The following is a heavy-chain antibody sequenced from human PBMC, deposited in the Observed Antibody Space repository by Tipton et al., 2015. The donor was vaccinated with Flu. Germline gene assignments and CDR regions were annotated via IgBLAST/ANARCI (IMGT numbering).Heavy chain of an antibody. J-gene: IGHJ4*02. Sequence: TLSLTCNVFGVSSSRHYWDWIRQSPGKGPEWIAYIYHSGKTKYNPSLKSRVAISLDTAKNQVSLKLNYVTAADTAIYYCARDLGSGCLDYWVPGIQVTVSS. V-gene: IGHV4-59*11. CDR2: IYHSGKT. D-gene: IGHD3-10*01. CDR1: GVSSSRHY. CDR3: ARDLGSGCLDY.